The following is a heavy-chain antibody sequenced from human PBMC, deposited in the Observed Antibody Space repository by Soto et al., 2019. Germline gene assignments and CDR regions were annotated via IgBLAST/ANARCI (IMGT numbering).Heavy chain of an antibody. CDR2: VFSSVSA. D-gene: IGHD2-21*02. V-gene: IGHV4-4*07. Sequence: QLQLQESGPGQVRPSETLSLTCIVSGVSVRSYTWSWVRQTANKGLEWIGRVFSSVSATYNPSLKSRVSISMDTPENRISLKLDSVTAADAGFYFCARDGLTTGDTWGPGTLVTVSS. CDR1: GVSVRSYT. CDR3: ARDGLTTGDT. J-gene: IGHJ4*02.